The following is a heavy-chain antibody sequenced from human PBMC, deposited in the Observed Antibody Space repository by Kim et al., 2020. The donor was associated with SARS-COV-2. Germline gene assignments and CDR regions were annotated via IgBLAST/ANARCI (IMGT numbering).Heavy chain of an antibody. V-gene: IGHV7-4-1*02. J-gene: IGHJ6*02. Sequence: ASVKVSCKISGYTFNKYAINWVRRAPGQGLEWMGGINTNTGNPTYARTFKGRFVFSVDPAVDTAYLRINSLQSDDTAVYFCARTILSPYIYFNGMDVWGQGTTLAVSS. CDR2: INTNTGNP. CDR1: GYTFNKYA. CDR3: ARTILSPYIYFNGMDV. D-gene: IGHD3-9*01.